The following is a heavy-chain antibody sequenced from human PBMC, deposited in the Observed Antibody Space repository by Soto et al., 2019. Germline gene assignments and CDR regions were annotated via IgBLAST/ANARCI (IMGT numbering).Heavy chain of an antibody. D-gene: IGHD3-16*01. J-gene: IGHJ4*02. CDR1: GFTFGDYA. CDR2: IRRNAYGGTT. V-gene: IGHV3-49*04. Sequence: GALRLSCTTCGFTFGDYALSWVRQAPGKGLEWVGFIRRNAYGGTTDYAASVKGRFTISRDDSKSIAYLQMNSLRTEDTALYYCTRASSLDFDFGGQGTLVTVSS. CDR3: TRASSLDFDF.